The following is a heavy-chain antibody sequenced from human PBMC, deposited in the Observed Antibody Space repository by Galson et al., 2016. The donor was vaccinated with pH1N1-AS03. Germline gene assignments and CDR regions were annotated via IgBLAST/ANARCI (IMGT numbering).Heavy chain of an antibody. Sequence: SVKVSCKASGYTFTSYGITWVRQAPGQGLEWMGWISAYNGNTKYAQKFPGRVTMTTDTSTSTAYMELRSLRSDDTAMYYCAKVGGEGYNWYFYGMDVWGQGTTVTVSS. J-gene: IGHJ6*02. V-gene: IGHV1-18*01. D-gene: IGHD5-24*01. CDR3: AKVGGEGYNWYFYGMDV. CDR2: ISAYNGNT. CDR1: GYTFTSYG.